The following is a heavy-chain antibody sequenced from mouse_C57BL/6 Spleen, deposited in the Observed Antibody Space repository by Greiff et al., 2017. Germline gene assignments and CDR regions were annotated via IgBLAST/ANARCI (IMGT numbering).Heavy chain of an antibody. CDR3: ARGDYEDYFDY. Sequence: EVQLVESGPGLVKPSQSLSLTCSVTGYYITSGYYWHWIRQFPGNKLEWMGYISYDGSNNCNPSLKNRISITRDTSKNQFFLKLHSVTTEDTATYYCARGDYEDYFDYWGQGTTLSVSS. CDR1: GYYITSGYY. V-gene: IGHV3-6*01. D-gene: IGHD2-4*01. J-gene: IGHJ2*01. CDR2: ISYDGSN.